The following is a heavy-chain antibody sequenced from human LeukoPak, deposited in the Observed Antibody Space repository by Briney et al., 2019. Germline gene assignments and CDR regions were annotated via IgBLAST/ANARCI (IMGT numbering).Heavy chain of an antibody. CDR2: ISPTGSTT. D-gene: IGHD6-6*01. CDR1: W. V-gene: IGHV3-74*01. CDR3: ARGPNSNWSGLDF. Sequence: WMXWXRHXPXXXXVWVSPISPTGSTTSYAASGKGRFTVSRDNGKNTLYLQVNNLRAEDTAVYYCARGPNSNWSGLDFWGQGTLLTVSS. J-gene: IGHJ4*02.